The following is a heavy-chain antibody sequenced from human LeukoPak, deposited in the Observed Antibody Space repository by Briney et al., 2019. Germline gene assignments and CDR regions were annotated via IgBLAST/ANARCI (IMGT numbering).Heavy chain of an antibody. V-gene: IGHV3-48*01. Sequence: GGSLRLSCAASGFTSSSYSMNWVRQAPGKGLEWVSYISSSSSTIYYADSVKGRFTISRDNAKNTLYLQMNSLRAEDTAVYYCARGRFRVLFDYWGQGTLVTVSS. D-gene: IGHD3-10*01. CDR2: ISSSSSTI. CDR1: GFTSSSYS. CDR3: ARGRFRVLFDY. J-gene: IGHJ4*02.